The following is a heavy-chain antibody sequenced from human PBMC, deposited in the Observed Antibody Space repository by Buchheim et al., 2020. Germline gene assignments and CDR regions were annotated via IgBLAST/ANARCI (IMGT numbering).Heavy chain of an antibody. Sequence: QVQLQQWGAGLLKPSETLSLTCAVYGGSFSGYYWSWIRQPPGQGLEWIGEINHSGSTNYNPSLKSRVTISVDRSKNQFSLKLSSVTAADTAVYYCARTRQYSPAGNYYYYYMDVWGKGTT. CDR3: ARTRQYSPAGNYYYYYMDV. CDR1: GGSFSGYY. J-gene: IGHJ6*03. D-gene: IGHD6-6*01. V-gene: IGHV4-34*01. CDR2: INHSGST.